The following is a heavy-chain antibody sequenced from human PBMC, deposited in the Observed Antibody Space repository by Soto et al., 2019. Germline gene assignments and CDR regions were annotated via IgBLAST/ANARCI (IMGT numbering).Heavy chain of an antibody. J-gene: IGHJ4*02. D-gene: IGHD2-15*01. V-gene: IGHV3-23*01. CDR3: AKDTGRGGGSVFDY. Sequence: GGSLRLSCAASGFTFNTYAMSWVRQAPGKGLEWVSSITIDGGGTFYADSVQGRFTVFRDNSRNTLYLQMNSLRAEDTAVYYCAKDTGRGGGSVFDYWGQGTLVTVSS. CDR1: GFTFNTYA. CDR2: ITIDGGGT.